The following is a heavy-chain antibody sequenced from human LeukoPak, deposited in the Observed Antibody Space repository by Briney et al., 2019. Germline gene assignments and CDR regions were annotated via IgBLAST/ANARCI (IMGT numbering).Heavy chain of an antibody. V-gene: IGHV4-34*01. J-gene: IGHJ4*02. CDR1: GGSFSGYY. CDR2: INHSGST. Sequence: PETLSLTCAVYGGSFSGYYWSWLRQPPGKGLEWIGEINHSGSTNYNPSLTSRVTISVDTSKNQFSLKLSSVTAADTAVYYCARGRTWAMIVVVKGPYYFDYWGQGTLVTVSS. CDR3: ARGRTWAMIVVVKGPYYFDY. D-gene: IGHD3-22*01.